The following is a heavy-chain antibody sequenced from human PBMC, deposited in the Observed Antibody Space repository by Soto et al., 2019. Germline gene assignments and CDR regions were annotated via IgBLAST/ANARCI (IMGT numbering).Heavy chain of an antibody. V-gene: IGHV4-4*02. Sequence: SETLSLTCAVSGGSISSSNWWSWVRQPPGKGLEWIGEIYHSGSTNYNPSLKSRVTISVDKSKNQFSLKLSSVTAADTAVYYCARRGTIFGVVIKANCFDPWGQGTLVTVSS. J-gene: IGHJ5*02. D-gene: IGHD3-3*01. CDR3: ARRGTIFGVVIKANCFDP. CDR1: GGSISSSNW. CDR2: IYHSGST.